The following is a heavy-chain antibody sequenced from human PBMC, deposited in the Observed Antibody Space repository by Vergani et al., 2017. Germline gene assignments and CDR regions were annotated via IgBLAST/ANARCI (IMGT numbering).Heavy chain of an antibody. Sequence: EVQLVESGGGLVQPGGSLRLSCAASGFTFSSSWMSWVRQAPGKGLEWVANIKQDGSEKYYVDSVKGRFTISRDNAKNSLYLQMNSLRAEDTAVYYGARDQLRYFDWSPGDYWGQGTLVTVSS. D-gene: IGHD3-9*01. CDR1: GFTFSSSW. V-gene: IGHV3-7*01. J-gene: IGHJ4*02. CDR2: IKQDGSEK. CDR3: ARDQLRYFDWSPGDY.